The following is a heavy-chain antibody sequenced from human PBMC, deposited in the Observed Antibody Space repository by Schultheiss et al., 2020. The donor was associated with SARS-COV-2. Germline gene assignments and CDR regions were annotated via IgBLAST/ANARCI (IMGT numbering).Heavy chain of an antibody. J-gene: IGHJ5*02. Sequence: GESLKISCKASGYTFTGYYMHWVRQAPGQGLEWMGWINPNSGGTNYVQKFQGRVTMTRDTSISTAYMELSRLRSDDTAVYYCANSYYDFWSGYPKPFDPWGQGTLVTVSS. CDR1: GYTFTGYY. D-gene: IGHD3-3*01. CDR2: INPNSGGT. CDR3: ANSYYDFWSGYPKPFDP. V-gene: IGHV1-2*02.